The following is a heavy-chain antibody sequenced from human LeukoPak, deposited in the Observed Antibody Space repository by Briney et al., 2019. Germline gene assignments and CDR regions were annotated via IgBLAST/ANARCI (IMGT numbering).Heavy chain of an antibody. CDR2: INTNTGNP. CDR1: GYTFTSYD. D-gene: IGHD2-8*01. Sequence: ASVKVSCKASGYTFTSYDINWVRQAPGQGLEWMGWINTNTGNPTYAQGFTGRFVFSLDTSVSTAYLQISSLKAEDTAVYYCARERASSSGYCTNGVCYLFDYWGQGTLVTVSS. CDR3: ARERASSSGYCTNGVCYLFDY. J-gene: IGHJ4*02. V-gene: IGHV7-4-1*02.